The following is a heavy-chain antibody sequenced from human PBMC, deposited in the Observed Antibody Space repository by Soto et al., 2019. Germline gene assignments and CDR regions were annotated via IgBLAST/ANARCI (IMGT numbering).Heavy chain of an antibody. CDR3: AREGSRPYYYYGMDV. J-gene: IGHJ6*02. CDR2: ISAYNGNT. V-gene: IGHV1-18*01. Sequence: QVQLVQSGAEVKKPGASVKVSCKASGYTFTSYGFSWVRQAPGQGLEWMGWISAYNGNTNYAQKLQGRVTMTTDTSPSTAYMELRSLSSDDTAVYYCAREGSRPYYYYGMDVWGQGTTVTVSS. CDR1: GYTFTSYG. D-gene: IGHD1-26*01.